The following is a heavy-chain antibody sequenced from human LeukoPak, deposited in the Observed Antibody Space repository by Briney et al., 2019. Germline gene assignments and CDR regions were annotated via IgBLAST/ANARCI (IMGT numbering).Heavy chain of an antibody. CDR2: ISGSGGRT. CDR3: AKGGQDFDFWRFDY. D-gene: IGHD3-3*01. CDR1: GFSFSVYA. J-gene: IGHJ4*02. V-gene: IGHV3-23*01. Sequence: GGSLRLSCAASGFSFSVYAMSWVRQAPGKRLEWVSSISGSGGRTYYTNSVKGRFTISRENFKNTVYLEMNNLGAEDTALYYCAKGGQDFDFWRFDYWGQGNLVIVSS.